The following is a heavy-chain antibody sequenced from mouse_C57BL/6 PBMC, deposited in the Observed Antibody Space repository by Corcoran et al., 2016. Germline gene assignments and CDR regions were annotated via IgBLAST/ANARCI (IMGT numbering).Heavy chain of an antibody. CDR1: GYTFTDYY. CDR3: AYGEFAY. J-gene: IGHJ3*01. V-gene: IGHV1-76*01. D-gene: IGHD1-1*01. Sequence: QVQLKQSGAELVRPGDSVKLSCKASGYTFTDYYINWVKQRPGQGLEWIARIYPGSGNTYYNEKFKGKATLTAEKSSSTAYMQLSSLTSEDSAVYFCAYGEFAYWGQGTLVTVSA. CDR2: IYPGSGNT.